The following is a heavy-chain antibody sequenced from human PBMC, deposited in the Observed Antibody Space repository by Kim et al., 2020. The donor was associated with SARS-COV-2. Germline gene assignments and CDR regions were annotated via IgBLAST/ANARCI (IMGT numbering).Heavy chain of an antibody. Sequence: GGSLRLSCAASGFTFSSYSMNWVRQAPGKGLEWVSSISSSSSYIYYADSVKGRFTISRDNAKNSLYLQMNSLRAEDTAVYYCARIPLVGRGYLYNWFDPWGQGTLVTVSS. CDR3: ARIPLVGRGYLYNWFDP. J-gene: IGHJ5*02. CDR1: GFTFSSYS. D-gene: IGHD5-12*01. V-gene: IGHV3-21*01. CDR2: ISSSSSYI.